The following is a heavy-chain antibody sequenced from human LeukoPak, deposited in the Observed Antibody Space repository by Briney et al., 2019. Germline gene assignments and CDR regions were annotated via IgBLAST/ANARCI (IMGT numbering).Heavy chain of an antibody. J-gene: IGHJ6*03. Sequence: GGSLRLSCAASGFTFSSYAMHWVRQAPGKGLEWVSSISSSSSYIYYADSVKGRFTISRDNAKNSLYLQMNSLRAEDTAVYYCAREKSEGYMDVWGKGTTVTVSS. V-gene: IGHV3-21*01. CDR3: AREKSEGYMDV. CDR1: GFTFSSYA. CDR2: ISSSSSYI.